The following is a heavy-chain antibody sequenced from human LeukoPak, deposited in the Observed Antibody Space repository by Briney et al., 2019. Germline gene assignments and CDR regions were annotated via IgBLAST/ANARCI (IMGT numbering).Heavy chain of an antibody. CDR2: IYHGGST. J-gene: IGHJ4*02. Sequence: ASETLSLTCTVSGYSISSGYYWGWIRQSPGKGLEWIGSIYHGGSTYYNPSLRSRVIVSVDTSKNHFSLKMSSVTAADTAVYYCARDLASCAGDCYSDGFDYWGQGTLVTVSS. V-gene: IGHV4-38-2*02. CDR3: ARDLASCAGDCYSDGFDY. CDR1: GYSISSGYY. D-gene: IGHD2-21*02.